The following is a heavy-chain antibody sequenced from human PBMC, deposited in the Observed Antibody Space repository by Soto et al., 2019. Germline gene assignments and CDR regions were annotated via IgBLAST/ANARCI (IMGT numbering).Heavy chain of an antibody. Sequence: SETLSLTCTVSGGSISGYYLTWIRQSPGKGLEWMGYILSSGSTDYNPSLKSRVTISVDTSKNEFSLKLRSVTAADTAVYYCARQRIAAAQYYFDYWGQGMLVTVSS. D-gene: IGHD6-13*01. CDR2: ILSSGST. V-gene: IGHV4-59*01. CDR3: ARQRIAAAQYYFDY. J-gene: IGHJ4*02. CDR1: GGSISGYY.